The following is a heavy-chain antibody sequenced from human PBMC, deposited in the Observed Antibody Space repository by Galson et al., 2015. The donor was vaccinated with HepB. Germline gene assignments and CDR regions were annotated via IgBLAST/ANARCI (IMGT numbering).Heavy chain of an antibody. D-gene: IGHD3-22*01. CDR3: ARGRVIVVVTSPPVHFDY. Sequence: LSLTCTVSGGSVSSGSYYWSWIRQPPGKGLEWIGYIYYSGSTNYNPSLKSRVTISVDTSKNQFSLKLSSVTAADTAVYYCARGRVIVVVTSPPVHFDYWGQGTLVTVSS. J-gene: IGHJ4*02. CDR2: IYYSGST. CDR1: GGSVSSGSYY. V-gene: IGHV4-61*01.